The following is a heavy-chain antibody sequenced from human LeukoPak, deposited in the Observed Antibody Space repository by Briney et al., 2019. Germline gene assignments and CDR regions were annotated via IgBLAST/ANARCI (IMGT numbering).Heavy chain of an antibody. J-gene: IGHJ4*02. Sequence: PSETLSLTCAVSGGSFSGYYWSWIRQPPGKGLEWIGEINHSGSTNYNPSLKSRVTISVDTSKNQFSLKLSSVTAADTAVYYCARTDSSGYYAYWGQGTLVTVSS. D-gene: IGHD3-22*01. CDR2: INHSGST. CDR3: ARTDSSGYYAY. CDR1: GGSFSGYY. V-gene: IGHV4-34*01.